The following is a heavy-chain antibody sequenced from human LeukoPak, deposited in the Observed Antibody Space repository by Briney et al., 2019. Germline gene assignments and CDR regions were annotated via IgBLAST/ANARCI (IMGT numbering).Heavy chain of an antibody. D-gene: IGHD4-23*01. CDR2: INPNSGGT. CDR1: GYTFTGYY. Sequence: ASVKVSCKASGYTFTGYYMYWVRQAPGQGLEWMGWINPNSGGTNYAQKFQDRVTTTRDTSISTAYMELTRLTSDDTAVYYCARGAGGNYISPIDYWGQGTLVTVSS. V-gene: IGHV1-2*02. J-gene: IGHJ4*02. CDR3: ARGAGGNYISPIDY.